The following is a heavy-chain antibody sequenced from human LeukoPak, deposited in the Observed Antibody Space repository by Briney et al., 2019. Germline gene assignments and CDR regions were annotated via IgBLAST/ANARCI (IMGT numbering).Heavy chain of an antibody. V-gene: IGHV4-59*08. Sequence: SETLSLTCTVSGGSISSYYWSWIRQPPGKGLEWIGYIYYSGSTNYNPSLKSRVTISVDTSKNQFSLKLSSVTAADTAVYYCARLYGSGKLLDYWGQGTLVTVSS. CDR3: ARLYGSGKLLDY. CDR2: IYYSGST. J-gene: IGHJ4*02. D-gene: IGHD3-10*01. CDR1: GGSISSYY.